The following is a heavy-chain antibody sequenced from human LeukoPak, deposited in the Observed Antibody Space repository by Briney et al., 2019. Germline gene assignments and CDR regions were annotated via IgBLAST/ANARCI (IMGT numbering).Heavy chain of an antibody. CDR2: INHSGST. V-gene: IGHV4-34*01. Sequence: PSETLSLTCAVYGGSFSGYYWSWLRQPPGKGLEWIGEINHSGSTNYNPSLKSRVTISVDTSKSQFSLKLSSVTAADTAVYYCAREGARWEPSFSAFDIWGQGTMVTVSS. J-gene: IGHJ3*02. CDR3: AREGARWEPSFSAFDI. CDR1: GGSFSGYY. D-gene: IGHD1-26*01.